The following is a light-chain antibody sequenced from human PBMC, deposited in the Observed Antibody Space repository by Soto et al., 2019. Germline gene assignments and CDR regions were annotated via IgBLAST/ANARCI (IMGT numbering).Light chain of an antibody. V-gene: IGKV1-6*01. Sequence: AIQMTHSPPSLSASVGDRVTLTCRASQGITNNLAWYQQKPGKAPNLLIYGASTLQSGVPSRFSGSGSGTDFTLTISSLQPEDVGYYYCLQDYNYPRTFGQGTKVEI. CDR2: GAS. J-gene: IGKJ1*01. CDR1: QGITNN. CDR3: LQDYNYPRT.